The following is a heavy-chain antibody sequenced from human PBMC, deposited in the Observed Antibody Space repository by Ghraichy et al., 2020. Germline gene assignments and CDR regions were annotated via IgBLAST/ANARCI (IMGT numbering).Heavy chain of an antibody. V-gene: IGHV3-23*01. Sequence: GGSLRLSCAASGFSFSSYAMSWVRQASGKGLEWVSTMGGGGNIYYADSVKGRFTISRDDSKNTLDLEMNSLRADDTAVYYCARGLVVNWGSFDNWGQGTVVTVSS. CDR3: ARGLVVNWGSFDN. J-gene: IGHJ4*02. CDR1: GFSFSSYA. CDR2: MGGGGNI. D-gene: IGHD7-27*01.